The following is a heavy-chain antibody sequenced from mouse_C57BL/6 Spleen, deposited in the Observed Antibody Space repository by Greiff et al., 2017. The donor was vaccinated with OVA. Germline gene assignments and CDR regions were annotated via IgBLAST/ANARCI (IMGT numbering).Heavy chain of an antibody. J-gene: IGHJ4*01. Sequence: QVQLQQPGAELVKPGASVKLSCKASGYTFTSYWMHWVKQRPGQGLEWIGMIHPNSGSTNYNEKFKSKATLTVDKSSSTAYMQLSSLTSEDSAVYYCARGGYYGRAMDYWGQGTSVTVSS. CDR1: GYTFTSYW. V-gene: IGHV1-64*01. CDR2: IHPNSGST. D-gene: IGHD1-1*01. CDR3: ARGGYYGRAMDY.